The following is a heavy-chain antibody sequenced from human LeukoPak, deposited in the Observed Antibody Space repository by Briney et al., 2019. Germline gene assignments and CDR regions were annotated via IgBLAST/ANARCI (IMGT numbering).Heavy chain of an antibody. J-gene: IGHJ5*01. D-gene: IGHD3-10*01. V-gene: IGHV1-69*13. CDR1: GGTFSSYA. CDR2: IIPIFGTA. Sequence: PSVKVSCKASGGTFSSYAISWVRQAPGQGLEWMGGIIPIFGTANYAQKFQGRVTITADESTSTAYMELSSLRSEDTAVYYCARNPPPSYGSGSYYYLDSWGQGTLVTVSS. CDR3: ARNPPPSYGSGSYYYLDS.